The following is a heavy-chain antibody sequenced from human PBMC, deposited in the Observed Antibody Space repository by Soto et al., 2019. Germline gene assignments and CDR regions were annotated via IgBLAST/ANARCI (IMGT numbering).Heavy chain of an antibody. CDR3: ARANYYGSPGDFDY. D-gene: IGHD3-10*01. CDR2: ISSSSSTI. Sequence: EVQLVESGGGLVQPGGSLRLSSAASGFTFSSYSMNWVRQAPGKGLEWVSYISSSSSTIYYADSVKGRFTISRDNAKNSLYLQMNSPRAEDTAVYYCARANYYGSPGDFDYWGQGTLVTVSS. V-gene: IGHV3-48*01. J-gene: IGHJ4*02. CDR1: GFTFSSYS.